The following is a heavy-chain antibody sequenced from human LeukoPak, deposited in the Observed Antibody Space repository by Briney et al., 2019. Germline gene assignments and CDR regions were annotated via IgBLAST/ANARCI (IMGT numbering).Heavy chain of an antibody. CDR1: GFTFSSYA. D-gene: IGHD2-21*01. Sequence: PGGSLRLSCAASGFTFSSYAMSWVRQAPGKGLEWVSAISGSGGSTYYADSVKGRFTISRDNSKNTLYLQMNSLRAEDTAVYYCAKDRGVVIAIWLFDYWGQGTLVTVSS. J-gene: IGHJ4*02. V-gene: IGHV3-23*01. CDR2: ISGSGGST. CDR3: AKDRGVVIAIWLFDY.